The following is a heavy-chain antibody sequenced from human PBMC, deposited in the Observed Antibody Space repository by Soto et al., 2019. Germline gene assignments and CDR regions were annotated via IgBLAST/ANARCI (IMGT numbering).Heavy chain of an antibody. CDR1: GGSISSYY. J-gene: IGHJ6*02. V-gene: IGHV4-4*07. CDR2: IYTSGST. D-gene: IGHD3-10*01. Sequence: PSETLSLTCTVSGGSISSYYWSWIRQPAGKGLEWIGRIYTSGSTNYNPSLKSRVTMSVDTSKNQFSLKLSSVTAADTAVYYCARGYYYGSGSHYLDYYYYGMDVWGQGTTVTVSS. CDR3: ARGYYYGSGSHYLDYYYYGMDV.